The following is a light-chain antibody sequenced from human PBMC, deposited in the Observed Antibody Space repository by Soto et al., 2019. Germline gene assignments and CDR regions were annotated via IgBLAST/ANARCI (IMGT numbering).Light chain of an antibody. J-gene: IGKJ2*01. V-gene: IGKV3-20*01. CDR2: GAS. CDR3: QHYGSSAYT. Sequence: EFGLTQSPGTLSLSPGERATLSCRASQSVRSNYLAWYQQKPGQAPRLLIYGASNRATGIPDRFSGSESGTDFTLTTSRLEPEGFAVFYWQHYGSSAYTFGQGTTLEIK. CDR1: QSVRSNY.